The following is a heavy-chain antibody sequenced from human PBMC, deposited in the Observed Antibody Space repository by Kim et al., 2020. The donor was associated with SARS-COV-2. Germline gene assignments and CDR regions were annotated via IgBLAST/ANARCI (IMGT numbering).Heavy chain of an antibody. CDR1: GYSFTNYW. J-gene: IGHJ5*02. D-gene: IGHD6-6*01. V-gene: IGHV5-51*01. Sequence: GESLKISCKGSGYSFTNYWIGWVRQMPGKGLEGMGLFYPGDSDIRYSPSFQGQVIMSADMSINTAYLHWSSLRASDTAIYYCARAAYSSSSFPNWFAPWGQGTLVTVSS. CDR3: ARAAYSSSSFPNWFAP. CDR2: FYPGDSDI.